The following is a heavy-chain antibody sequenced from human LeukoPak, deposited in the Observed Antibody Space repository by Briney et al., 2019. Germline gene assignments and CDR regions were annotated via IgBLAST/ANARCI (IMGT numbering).Heavy chain of an antibody. CDR1: GDSVSSNSAA. CDR2: TYYRSKWYN. V-gene: IGHV6-1*01. Sequence: SSQTLSLTCAISGDSVSSNSAAWNWIRQSPSRGLEWLGRTYYRSKWYNDYAVSVKSRITINPDTSKNQFSLQLNSVTPEDTAVYYCARAESSSWGGRFDPWGQGTLVTVSS. CDR3: ARAESSSWGGRFDP. D-gene: IGHD6-13*01. J-gene: IGHJ5*02.